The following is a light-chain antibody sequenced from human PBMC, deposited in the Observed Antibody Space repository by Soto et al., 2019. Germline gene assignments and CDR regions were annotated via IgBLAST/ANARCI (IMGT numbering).Light chain of an antibody. CDR2: GAS. CDR1: QSVSSY. J-gene: IGKJ5*01. CDR3: QQYDNWPPIT. V-gene: IGKV3-15*01. Sequence: EIVMTQSPATLSVSPGERATLSCRASQSVSSYLAWYQQKPGQAPRLLIYGASTRATGIPARFSGSGSGTEFTLTISILQSEDFAVYYCQQYDNWPPITFGQGTRLEIK.